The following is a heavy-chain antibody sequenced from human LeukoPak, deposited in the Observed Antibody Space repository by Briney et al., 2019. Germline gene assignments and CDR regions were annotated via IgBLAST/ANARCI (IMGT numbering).Heavy chain of an antibody. CDR3: ARGRGDYFDY. CDR2: IYYSGST. V-gene: IGHV4-59*01. D-gene: IGHD4-17*01. CDR1: GGSISSYY. Sequence: SETLSLTCTVSGGSISSYYWSWIRQPPGKGLEWIGYIYYSGSTNYNPSLKSRVTISVDTSKNQFSLKLSSVTAADTAVYYCARGRGDYFDYWGQGTLVTVSS. J-gene: IGHJ4*02.